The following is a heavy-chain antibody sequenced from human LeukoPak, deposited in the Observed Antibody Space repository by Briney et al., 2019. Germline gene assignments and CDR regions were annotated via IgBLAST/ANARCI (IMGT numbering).Heavy chain of an antibody. CDR1: GGSISSYY. CDR3: ARVTEDTAMVDY. V-gene: IGHV4-4*07. J-gene: IGHJ4*02. Sequence: PSETLSLTRTVSGGSISSYYWSWIRQPAGKGLEWIGCIYTSGSTNYNPSLKSRVTISVDKSKNQFSLKLSSVTAADTAVYYCARVTEDTAMVDYWGQGTLVTVSS. D-gene: IGHD5-18*01. CDR2: IYTSGST.